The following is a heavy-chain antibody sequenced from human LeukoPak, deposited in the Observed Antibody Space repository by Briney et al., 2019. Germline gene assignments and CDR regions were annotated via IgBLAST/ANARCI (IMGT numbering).Heavy chain of an antibody. V-gene: IGHV4-61*02. CDR2: IYTSGST. CDR3: ARVRGRDGYFDI. D-gene: IGHD5-24*01. Sequence: SETLSLTCTVSGGSISSGSYYWSWIRQPAGKGLEWIGRIYTSGSTNYNPSLKSRVTILVDTSKNMFSLRLTSVTAADTAVYYCARVRGRDGYFDIWGQGTLVTVSA. CDR1: GGSISSGSYY. J-gene: IGHJ4*02.